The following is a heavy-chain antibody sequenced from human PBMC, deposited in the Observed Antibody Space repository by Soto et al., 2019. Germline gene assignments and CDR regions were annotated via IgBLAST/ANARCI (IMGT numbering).Heavy chain of an antibody. CDR1: GFTVSSKY. Sequence: EVPLVESGGGLIQPGGSLRLSCAASGFTVSSKYMTWVRQAPGKGLEWVSVIYSGGDTYYADSVKGRFTISRDNSKNTLYLQMNSLRAEDTAVYYCGSAAVTAPDYWGQGTLVTVSS. CDR3: GSAAVTAPDY. J-gene: IGHJ4*02. D-gene: IGHD2-21*02. CDR2: IYSGGDT. V-gene: IGHV3-53*01.